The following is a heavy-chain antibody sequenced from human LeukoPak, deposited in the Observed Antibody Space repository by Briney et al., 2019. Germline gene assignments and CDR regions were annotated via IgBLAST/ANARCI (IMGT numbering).Heavy chain of an antibody. CDR2: INGDGSTT. CDR3: ARDSGCGGDCYPFDAFDI. J-gene: IGHJ3*02. CDR1: GFTFSTYW. D-gene: IGHD2-21*01. V-gene: IGHV3-74*03. Sequence: PGGSLRLSCTASGFTFSTYWINWVRQSPGKGLVWVALINGDGSTTTHADSVKGRFTISRDNAKNTAYLQMNSLRDEDTAVYYCARDSGCGGDCYPFDAFDIWGQGTMVTVSS.